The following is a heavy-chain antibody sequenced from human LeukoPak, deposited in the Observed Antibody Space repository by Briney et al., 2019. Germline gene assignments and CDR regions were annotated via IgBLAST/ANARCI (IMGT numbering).Heavy chain of an antibody. J-gene: IGHJ4*02. V-gene: IGHV3-21*01. CDR3: ARDRYCSGGNCRDY. CDR1: GFTFSDAW. D-gene: IGHD2-15*01. Sequence: GGSLRLSCAASGFTFSDAWMNWVRQAPGKGLEWVSSISSSSSYIYYADSVKGRFTISRDNAKNSLYLQMNSLRAEDTAVYYCARDRYCSGGNCRDYWGQGTLVTVSS. CDR2: ISSSSSYI.